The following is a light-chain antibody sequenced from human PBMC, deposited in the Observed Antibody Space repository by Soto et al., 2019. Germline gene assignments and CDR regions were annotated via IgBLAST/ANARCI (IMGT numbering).Light chain of an antibody. CDR3: SSYVGSTSVI. V-gene: IGLV2-23*02. CDR2: EVN. CDR1: SSDIGSYNL. Sequence: QSALTQPASVSGSPGQSITFSCTGTSSDIGSYNLVSWYQQHPGKAPKLMIYEVNKRPSGVSDRFSGSKSGNKASLTISGLQAEDEADYYCSSYVGSTSVIFGGGTQLTVL. J-gene: IGLJ2*01.